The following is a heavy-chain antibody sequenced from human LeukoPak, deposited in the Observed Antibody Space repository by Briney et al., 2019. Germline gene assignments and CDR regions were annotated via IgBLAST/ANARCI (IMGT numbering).Heavy chain of an antibody. Sequence: ASVKVSCKASGYTFTSYYMHWVRQAPGQGLEWLGVINPSRGSTSQAQTFQGRVTMTRDMSTSTVSMELSSLRSEDTAVYYCARDGGDGYKANWFDTWSQGTLVTVSS. D-gene: IGHD5-24*01. CDR1: GYTFTSYY. CDR2: INPSRGST. CDR3: ARDGGDGYKANWFDT. V-gene: IGHV1-46*01. J-gene: IGHJ5*01.